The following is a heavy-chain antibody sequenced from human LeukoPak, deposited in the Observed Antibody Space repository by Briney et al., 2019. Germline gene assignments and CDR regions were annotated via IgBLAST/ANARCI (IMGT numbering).Heavy chain of an antibody. CDR2: INPNSGGT. V-gene: IGHV1-2*02. J-gene: IGHJ4*02. CDR3: AREAVTTVTSINDY. CDR1: GYTFTGYY. Sequence: ASVKVSCKASGYTFTGYYMHWVRQAPGQGLEWMGWINPNSGGTNYAQKFQGRVTMTRDTSISTAYMELSRLRSDDTAVYYCAREAVTTVTSINDYWGQGTLVTVSS. D-gene: IGHD4-17*01.